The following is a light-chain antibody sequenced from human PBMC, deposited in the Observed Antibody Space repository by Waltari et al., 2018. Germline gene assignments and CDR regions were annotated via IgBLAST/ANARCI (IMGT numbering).Light chain of an antibody. CDR3: CSYAGSSTLV. CDR1: SSDVASSTL. Sequence: QSALTQPASVSGSPGQSSPISCTGTSSDVASSTLVSWYQQHPGKAPKLMIFEVTKRPSGVSNRFSGSKSGNTASLTISGLQAEDEADYYCCSYAGSSTLVFGGGTKLAVL. V-gene: IGLV2-23*02. J-gene: IGLJ2*01. CDR2: EVT.